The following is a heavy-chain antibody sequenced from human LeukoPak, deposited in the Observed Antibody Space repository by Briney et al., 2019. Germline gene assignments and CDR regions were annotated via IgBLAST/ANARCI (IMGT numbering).Heavy chain of an antibody. CDR2: ISSSGSTI. CDR3: ARGDSYGYFNEYYFDY. CDR1: GFTFSDYY. J-gene: IGHJ4*02. D-gene: IGHD5-18*01. V-gene: IGHV3-11*04. Sequence: KPGGSLRLSCAASGFTFSDYYMSWIRQAPGKGLEWVSYISSSGSTIYYADSVKGRFTISRDNAKNSLYLQMNSLRAEDTAVYYCARGDSYGYFNEYYFDYWGQGTLVTVSS.